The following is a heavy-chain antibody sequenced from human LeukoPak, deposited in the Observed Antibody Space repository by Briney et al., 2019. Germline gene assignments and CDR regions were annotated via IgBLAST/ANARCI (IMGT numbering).Heavy chain of an antibody. Sequence: GGSLRLSCAASGFTFSSYWMHWVRQAPGKGLVWVSRINTDGSSTSYADSVKGRFTISRDNAKNTLYLQMNSLRAEDTAVYYCARNGGNDFWSGYWFDPWGQGTLVTVSS. D-gene: IGHD3-3*01. CDR3: ARNGGNDFWSGYWFDP. J-gene: IGHJ5*02. CDR1: GFTFSSYW. CDR2: INTDGSST. V-gene: IGHV3-74*01.